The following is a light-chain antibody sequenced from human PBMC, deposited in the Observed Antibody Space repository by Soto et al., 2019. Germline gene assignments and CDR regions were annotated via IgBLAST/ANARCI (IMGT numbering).Light chain of an antibody. Sequence: QSALTQPRSVSASPGQSVTISCTGTSSDVGRYDYVSWYQQHPGKAPKLIVYDVTERPSGVPDRFSGSKSGNTASLTISGLQAEDEAYYYCSSYAGSNNYVFGTGTKVTVL. CDR3: SSYAGSNNYV. CDR2: DVT. CDR1: SSDVGRYDY. V-gene: IGLV2-11*01. J-gene: IGLJ1*01.